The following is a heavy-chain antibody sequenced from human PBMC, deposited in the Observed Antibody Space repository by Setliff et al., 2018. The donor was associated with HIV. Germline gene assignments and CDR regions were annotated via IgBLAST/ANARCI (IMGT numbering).Heavy chain of an antibody. CDR1: GGSISSYY. CDR3: ARIEGYAYGSNWFDP. Sequence: SETLSLTCTVSGGSISSYYWSWIRQPPGKGLEWIGYIYYSGSTNYNPSLKSRVTISVDTSKNQFSLKLSSVTAADTAVYYCARIEGYAYGSNWFDPWGQGTLVTVSS. D-gene: IGHD3-16*01. CDR2: IYYSGST. V-gene: IGHV4-59*01. J-gene: IGHJ5*02.